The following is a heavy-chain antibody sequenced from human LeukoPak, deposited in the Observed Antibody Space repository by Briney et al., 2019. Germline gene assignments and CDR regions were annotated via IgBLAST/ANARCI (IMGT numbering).Heavy chain of an antibody. D-gene: IGHD3-10*01. CDR1: GFSFSLYG. V-gene: IGHV3-30*18. CDR2: ISYDGSNE. CDR3: AKTRGLIIRAPVDS. Sequence: PGRSLRLSCAAYGFSFSLYGMQWVRQAPGKGLEWVAVISYDGSNEYYAVSVKGRFTISRDNSKNTVSLQMNRLRPEDTALYFCAKTRGLIIRAPVDSWGQGTLVTVSS. J-gene: IGHJ4*02.